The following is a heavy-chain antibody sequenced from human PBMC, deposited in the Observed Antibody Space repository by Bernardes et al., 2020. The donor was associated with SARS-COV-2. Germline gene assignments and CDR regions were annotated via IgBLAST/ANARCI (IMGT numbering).Heavy chain of an antibody. CDR1: GGSVSRNS. CDR2: MSYNGNT. D-gene: IGHD4-17*01. J-gene: IGHJ5*02. Sequence: LSLTCTVSGGSVSRNSWTWIRQPPGKGLEWIGYMSYNGNTNYNPSLQSRVSMLVDMSKNQFILRLTSVTAADTAVYYCAREGGDYSWFDPWGQGILVTVSS. V-gene: IGHV4-59*02. CDR3: AREGGDYSWFDP.